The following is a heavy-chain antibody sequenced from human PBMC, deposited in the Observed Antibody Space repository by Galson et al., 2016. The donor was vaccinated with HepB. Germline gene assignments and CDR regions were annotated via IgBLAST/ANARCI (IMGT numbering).Heavy chain of an antibody. CDR3: AKDKSPYASTWIDY. CDR2: ISWNSLII. CDR1: GFTFDDHA. V-gene: IGHV3-9*01. Sequence: SLRLSCAASGFTFDDHAMHWVRRAPGKGLEWVSGISWNSLIIVYADSVKGRFTVSRDNAENSLYLQVNSLRPEDSAFYYCAKDKSPYASTWIDYWGQGTLVTVSP. J-gene: IGHJ4*02. D-gene: IGHD2-2*01.